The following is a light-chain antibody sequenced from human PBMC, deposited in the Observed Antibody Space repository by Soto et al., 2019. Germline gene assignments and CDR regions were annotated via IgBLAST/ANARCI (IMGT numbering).Light chain of an antibody. CDR2: EVT. CDR3: CSFAGGTNLG. CDR1: RRDIGGYDF. V-gene: IGLV2-8*01. J-gene: IGLJ1*01. Sequence: QSVLIQLPSASGSPGQSVTISCTGPRRDIGGYDFVSWYQQHPGKAPKLLISEVTKRPSGVPDRFPGFKSGNTASLTIYGFHSEDEAAYYCCSFAGGTNLGVGTGTKVTVL.